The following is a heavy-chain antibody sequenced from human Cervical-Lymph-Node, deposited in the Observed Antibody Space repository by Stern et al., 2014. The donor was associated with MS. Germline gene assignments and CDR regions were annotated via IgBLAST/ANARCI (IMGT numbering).Heavy chain of an antibody. CDR1: GYSFTSYW. CDR3: ARPTVTSGYFDY. Sequence: EVQLEESGAEVKKPGETLKISCKGSGYSFTSYWIGWGRKRPGKGQEWVGIIYPSDSHTRYSPSFQGQVTISADTSISTAYLQWSSLKASDPAMYYCARPTVTSGYFDYWGQGTLVTVSS. V-gene: IGHV5-51*01. J-gene: IGHJ4*02. CDR2: IYPSDSHT. D-gene: IGHD4-17*01.